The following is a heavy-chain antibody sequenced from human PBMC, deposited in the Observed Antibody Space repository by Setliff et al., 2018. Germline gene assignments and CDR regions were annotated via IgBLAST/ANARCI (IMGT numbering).Heavy chain of an antibody. CDR3: ARDTFGRGLNYYYYYMDV. V-gene: IGHV1-69*06. CDR2: IIPIFGTA. D-gene: IGHD3-3*01. CDR1: GGTFSSYA. J-gene: IGHJ6*03. Sequence: SVKVSCKASGGTFSSYAISWVRQAPGQGLEWMGRIIPIFGTANYAQQFQGRVTITADKSTSTAYMELSSLRSEDTAVYYCARDTFGRGLNYYYYYMDVWGKGTTVTVSS.